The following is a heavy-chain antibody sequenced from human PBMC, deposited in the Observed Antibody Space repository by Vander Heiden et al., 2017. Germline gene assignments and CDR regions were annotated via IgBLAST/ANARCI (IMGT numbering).Heavy chain of an antibody. V-gene: IGHV1-46*01. CDR2: IN. CDR1: GYTFTSYY. D-gene: IGHD1-26*01. Sequence: QVQLVQSGAEVNKPGASVKVSCKASGYTFTSYYMHWVRQAPGQGLEWMGIINPRETSTSTVYMELSSLRSEDTAVYYCARVGKWEPRDGMDVWGQGTTVTVSS. CDR3: ARVGKWEPRDGMDV. J-gene: IGHJ6*02.